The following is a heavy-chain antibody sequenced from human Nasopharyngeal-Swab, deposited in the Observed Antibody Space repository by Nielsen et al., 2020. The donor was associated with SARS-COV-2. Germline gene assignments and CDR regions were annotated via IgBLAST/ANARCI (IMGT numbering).Heavy chain of an antibody. CDR3: ARVVYGDYGRWSWGTTRYYGMDV. J-gene: IGHJ6*02. D-gene: IGHD4-17*01. CDR2: IYYSGST. Sequence: WIRQPPGKGLEWIGYIYYSGSTNYNPSLKSRVTISVDTSKNQFSLKLSSVTAADTAVYYCARVVYGDYGRWSWGTTRYYGMDVWGQGTTVTVSS. V-gene: IGHV4-59*01.